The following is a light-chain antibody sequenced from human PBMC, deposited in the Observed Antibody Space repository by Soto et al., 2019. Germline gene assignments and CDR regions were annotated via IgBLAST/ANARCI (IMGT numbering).Light chain of an antibody. J-gene: IGKJ1*01. CDR3: QQYVPWT. CDR2: DAS. Sequence: DIPMTQSPSTLSASVGDRVTITCRASQSISSWLAWYQQKPGKTPKLLIYDASSLESGVPSRFSGSGSGTEFTLTISSLQPDDFATYYCQQYVPWTFGQGTKVEIK. CDR1: QSISSW. V-gene: IGKV1-5*01.